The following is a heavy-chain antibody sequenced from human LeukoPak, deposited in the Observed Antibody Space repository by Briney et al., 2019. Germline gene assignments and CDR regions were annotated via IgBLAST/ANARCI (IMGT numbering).Heavy chain of an antibody. CDR3: ARVWGTGIAASLLGFDI. CDR2: IIPIFGTA. D-gene: IGHD6-13*01. Sequence: SVKVSCRASGGTFSSYAISWVRQAPGQGLEWIGAIIPIFGTANYAQKFQGRVTITADESTSTAYMELSSLRAEDTAGYYCARVWGTGIAASLLGFDIWGQGTMGTVSS. J-gene: IGHJ3*02. V-gene: IGHV1-69*13. CDR1: GGTFSSYA.